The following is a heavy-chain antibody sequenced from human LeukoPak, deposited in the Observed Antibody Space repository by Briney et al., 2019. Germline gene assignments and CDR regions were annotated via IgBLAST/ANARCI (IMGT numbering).Heavy chain of an antibody. V-gene: IGHV4-39*01. D-gene: IGHD3-22*01. CDR3: ARRRYYDSTGYLD. CDR1: GGSISSSSYY. Sequence: PSETLSLTCTVSGGSISSSSYYWGWIRQPPGKGLEWIGDVYYSGRTYSSPPLKSRVAISVDTSWNQFFLNLNSVTAADTAVYYCARRRYYDSTGYLDWGQGSLVTVSS. J-gene: IGHJ1*01. CDR2: VYYSGRT.